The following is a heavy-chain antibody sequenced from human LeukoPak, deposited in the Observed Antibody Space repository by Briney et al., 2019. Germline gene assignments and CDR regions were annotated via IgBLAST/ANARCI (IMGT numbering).Heavy chain of an antibody. CDR3: ARVTSSSWYLLDY. CDR2: TYYSGST. Sequence: SQTLSLTCTVSGGSISSGGYYWSWIRQHPGKGLEWIGYTYYSGSTYYNPSLKSRVTISVDTSKNQFSLKLSSVTAADTAVYYCARVTSSSWYLLDYWGQGTLVTVSS. D-gene: IGHD6-13*01. V-gene: IGHV4-31*03. CDR1: GGSISSGGYY. J-gene: IGHJ4*02.